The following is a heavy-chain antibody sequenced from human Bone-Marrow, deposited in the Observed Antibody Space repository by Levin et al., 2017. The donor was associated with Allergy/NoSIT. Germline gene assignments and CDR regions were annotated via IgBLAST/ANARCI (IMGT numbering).Heavy chain of an antibody. V-gene: IGHV4-30-4*01. CDR3: AKCKSGFGITPFGVGLDP. CDR2: IYYIGHT. CDR1: GGSIGSSDYY. J-gene: IGHJ5*02. D-gene: IGHD3-3*01. Sequence: TSETLSLTCTVSGGSIGSSDYYWSWIRQTPGKGLEWIGCIYYIGHTYYDRSLRSRVTISVDTSKNQLSLKLRSVTAEDTAVYYCAKCKSGFGITPFGVGLDPWGLGTLVTVSS.